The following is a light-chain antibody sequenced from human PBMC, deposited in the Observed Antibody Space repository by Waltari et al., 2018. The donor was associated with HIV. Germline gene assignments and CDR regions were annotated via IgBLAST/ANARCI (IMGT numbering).Light chain of an antibody. V-gene: IGLV1-47*01. Sequence: QSVLTQPPSASGTPGQRVTISCSGSSSNIGSNYVNWYRHLPGTTPELLMYRTKQRHAWVPDRFSASKSGTSASLAITGPQSEYEAHYYCAAWDDSLSRPVFGGGTRLTVL. CDR1: SSNIGSNY. CDR3: AAWDDSLSRPV. J-gene: IGLJ3*02. CDR2: RTK.